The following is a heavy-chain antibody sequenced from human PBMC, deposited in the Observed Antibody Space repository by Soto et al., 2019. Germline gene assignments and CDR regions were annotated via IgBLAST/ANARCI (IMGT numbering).Heavy chain of an antibody. CDR2: ISFSGST. CDR1: GVSISSNTYY. J-gene: IGHJ4*02. V-gene: IGHV4-39*01. D-gene: IGHD2-2*01. Sequence: SETLSLTCTVSGVSISSNTYYWGWIRQPPGKGLEWIGSISFSGSTYYNPPLKSRVTISVDTSKNQFSLKMSSVTAADTAVYYCGRCSSTSCHLGADYWGQGTLVTVSS. CDR3: GRCSSTSCHLGADY.